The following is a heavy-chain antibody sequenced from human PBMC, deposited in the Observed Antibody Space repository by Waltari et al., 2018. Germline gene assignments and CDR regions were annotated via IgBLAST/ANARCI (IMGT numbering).Heavy chain of an antibody. CDR2: IDDSGRT. J-gene: IGHJ6*03. Sequence: QVQLQQWGAGLLKPSETLSLTCDVSGGSLRGYHWTWIRQPPGKGLDWIGEIDDSGRTTYNPSLESRVTVSIDTANNQFSLRVRSVTAADTAVYYCARVFGYYYYYMDVWGKGTTVTISS. V-gene: IGHV4-34*02. CDR3: ARVFGYYYYYMDV. CDR1: GGSLRGYH. D-gene: IGHD3-3*01.